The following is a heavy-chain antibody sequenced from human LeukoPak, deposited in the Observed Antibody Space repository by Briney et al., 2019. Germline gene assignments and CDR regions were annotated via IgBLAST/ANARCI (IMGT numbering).Heavy chain of an antibody. V-gene: IGHV1-2*02. Sequence: ASVKVSCKASGYTFTGYYMHWVRQAPGQGLEWMGWINPNSGGTNYAQKFQGRVTMTRDTSISTACMELSRLRSDDTAVYYCALSSSWYVNGLDYWGQGALVTVSS. D-gene: IGHD6-13*01. J-gene: IGHJ4*02. CDR3: ALSSSWYVNGLDY. CDR1: GYTFTGYY. CDR2: INPNSGGT.